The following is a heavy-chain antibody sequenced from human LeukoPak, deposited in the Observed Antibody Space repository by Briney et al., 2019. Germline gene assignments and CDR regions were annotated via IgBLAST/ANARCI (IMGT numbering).Heavy chain of an antibody. V-gene: IGHV5-51*01. D-gene: IGHD2-15*01. CDR1: GYSFTSHW. J-gene: IGHJ2*01. CDR3: ARVAAVAPMVGYFDL. Sequence: GESLKISCKGSGYSFTSHWIGWVRQMSGKGLEWMGIIYPGDSDTRYSPSFKGQVTISADKSINTAYLQWSSLKASDTAMYFCARVAAVAPMVGYFDLWGRGTLVTVSS. CDR2: IYPGDSDT.